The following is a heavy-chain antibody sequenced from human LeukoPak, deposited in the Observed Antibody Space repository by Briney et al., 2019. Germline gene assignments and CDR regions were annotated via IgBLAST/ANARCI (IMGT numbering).Heavy chain of an antibody. D-gene: IGHD6-19*01. J-gene: IGHJ3*02. V-gene: IGHV3-23*01. Sequence: GGSLRLSCAASGFTFSSYAMSWVRQAPGKGLEWVSAISGSGGSTYYADSVKGRFTISRDNSKNTLYLQMNSLRAEDTAVYYCVKAGYSSGWYEGKAAFDIWGQGTMVTVSS. CDR2: ISGSGGST. CDR1: GFTFSSYA. CDR3: VKAGYSSGWYEGKAAFDI.